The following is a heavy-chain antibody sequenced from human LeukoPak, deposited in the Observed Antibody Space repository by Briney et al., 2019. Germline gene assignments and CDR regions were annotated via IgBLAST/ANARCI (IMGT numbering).Heavy chain of an antibody. V-gene: IGHV3-30-3*02. CDR3: AKSPGDTAIHPDNWFDP. Sequence: GGSLRLSCAASGFTFSSYAMHWVRQAPGKGLEWVAVISYDGSNKYYADSVKGRFTISRDNSKNTLYLQMNSLRAEDTAVYYCAKSPGDTAIHPDNWFDPWGQGTLVTVSS. CDR2: ISYDGSNK. CDR1: GFTFSSYA. D-gene: IGHD5-18*01. J-gene: IGHJ5*02.